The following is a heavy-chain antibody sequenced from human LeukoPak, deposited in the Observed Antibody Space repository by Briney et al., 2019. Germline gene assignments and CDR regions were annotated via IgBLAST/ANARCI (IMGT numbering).Heavy chain of an antibody. J-gene: IGHJ4*02. V-gene: IGHV3-21*01. D-gene: IGHD5-18*01. CDR1: GFTFSSYS. CDR3: ARALGNGYNYDY. CDR2: ISSSSSYI. Sequence: GGSLRLSCAASGFTFSSYSMNWVRQAPGKGLEWVSSISSSSSYIYYADSVKGRFTISRDNAKNSLYLQMNSLRAEDTAVYYCARALGNGYNYDYWGQGTLVTVSS.